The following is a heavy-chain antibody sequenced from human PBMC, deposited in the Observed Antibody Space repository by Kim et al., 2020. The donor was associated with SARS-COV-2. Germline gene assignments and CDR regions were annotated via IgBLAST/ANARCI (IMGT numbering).Heavy chain of an antibody. Sequence: SETLSLTCTVSGDSIFNSSYYWDWIRQPPGKGLEWIGYIYYGGPMYYNPSLKSRVIISVDTSRNQFSLRLTSVTAADTAVYYCARRSRGDGSPGYWAQGT. J-gene: IGHJ4*02. CDR1: GDSIFNSSYY. V-gene: IGHV4-39*01. CDR2: IYYGGPM. D-gene: IGHD3-16*01. CDR3: ARRSRGDGSPGY.